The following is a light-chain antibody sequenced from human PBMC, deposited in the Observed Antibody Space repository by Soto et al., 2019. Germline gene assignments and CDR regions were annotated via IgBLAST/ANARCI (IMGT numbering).Light chain of an antibody. Sequence: SYELTQPPSVSVAPGKTDRITCGGNNIGNKSVHWYQQKPGQAPVLVIYYDSDRPSGIPERFSGSNSGNTATLTISRVEAGDEADYYCQVWDSSSDHPYVFGTGTKVTVL. J-gene: IGLJ1*01. CDR1: NIGNKS. CDR3: QVWDSSSDHPYV. CDR2: YDS. V-gene: IGLV3-21*04.